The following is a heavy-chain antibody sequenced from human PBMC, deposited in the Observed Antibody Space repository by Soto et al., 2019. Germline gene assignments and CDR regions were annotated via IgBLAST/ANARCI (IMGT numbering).Heavy chain of an antibody. D-gene: IGHD1-26*01. CDR1: GGSISSGGYS. CDR3: ARGGLLTIDY. J-gene: IGHJ4*02. V-gene: IGHV4-30-2*01. Sequence: KPSETLSLTCAVSGGSISSGGYSWSWIRQPPGKGLEWIGYIYHSGSTYYNPSLKSRVTISVDRSKNQFSLKLSSVTAADTAVYYCARGGLLTIDYWGQGTLVTSPQ. CDR2: IYHSGST.